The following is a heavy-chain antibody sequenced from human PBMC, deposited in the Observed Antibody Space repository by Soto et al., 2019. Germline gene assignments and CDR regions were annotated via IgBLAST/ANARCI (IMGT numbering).Heavy chain of an antibody. CDR3: AKGPDDGHDF. D-gene: IGHD1-1*01. CDR2: ISYDGSNK. J-gene: IGHJ4*02. V-gene: IGHV3-30*18. Sequence: QVQLVESGGGVVQPGRSLRLSCAASGFTFSSYGMHWGRQATGKGLEWVAVISYDGSNKYYADSVKGRFTISRDNAKITRYLQMNGLRAENTAEYYCAKGPDDGHDFWGQGTLVTVSS. CDR1: GFTFSSYG.